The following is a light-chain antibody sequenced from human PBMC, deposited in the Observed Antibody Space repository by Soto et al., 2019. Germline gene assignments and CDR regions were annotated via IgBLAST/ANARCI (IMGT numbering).Light chain of an antibody. Sequence: EIVLTQSPGTLSLSPGERVTLSCRASQSVTSTYLAWYQQKPGQAPRLLIYDASTRATGIPDRFSGSGSGTDFTLTISRLEPEDFAGYYCQQYGRSPGLLTVGPGTKVDIK. CDR2: DAS. J-gene: IGKJ3*01. CDR1: QSVTSTY. CDR3: QQYGRSPGLLT. V-gene: IGKV3-20*01.